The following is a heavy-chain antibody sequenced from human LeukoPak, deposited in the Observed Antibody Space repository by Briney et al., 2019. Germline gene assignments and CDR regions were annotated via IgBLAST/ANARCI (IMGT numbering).Heavy chain of an antibody. V-gene: IGHV4-34*01. CDR3: ARGRRNYYGSGTSRFDP. Sequence: SETLSLTCAVYGGSFSGYYWSWIRQPPGKGLEWIGEINHSGSTNYNPSPKSRVTISVDTSKNQFSLKLSSVTAADTAVYYCARGRRNYYGSGTSRFDPWGQGTLVTVSS. CDR2: INHSGST. CDR1: GGSFSGYY. D-gene: IGHD3-10*01. J-gene: IGHJ5*02.